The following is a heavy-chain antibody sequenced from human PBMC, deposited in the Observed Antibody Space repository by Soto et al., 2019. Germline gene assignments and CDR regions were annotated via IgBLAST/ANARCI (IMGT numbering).Heavy chain of an antibody. CDR1: GGTFSSYT. D-gene: IGHD1-1*01. Sequence: QVQLVQSGAEVKKPGSSVKVSCKASGGTFSSYTISWVRQAPGHGLEWMGRIIPILGIANYAPKFQGRVTITTDKCTSTDDKELSTLRPEDTAVYSCATDPERRSLDSYYGMDVWGQGTTVTVSS. CDR2: IIPILGIA. CDR3: ATDPERRSLDSYYGMDV. V-gene: IGHV1-69*08. J-gene: IGHJ6*02.